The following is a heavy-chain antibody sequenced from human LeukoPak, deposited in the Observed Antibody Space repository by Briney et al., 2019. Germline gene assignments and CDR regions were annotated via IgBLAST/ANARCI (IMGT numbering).Heavy chain of an antibody. CDR1: GYTFTNYD. V-gene: IGHV1-8*01. CDR2: VNPNSGNT. CDR3: ARDYGDYDFWSGYSRQYYYYMDV. Sequence: ASVKVSCKASGYTFTNYDINWVRQATGQGLEWMGWVNPNSGNTGYAQNFQGRVTMTRNTSISTAYMELSSLRSEDTAVYYCARDYGDYDFWSGYSRQYYYYMDVWGKGTTVTVSS. D-gene: IGHD3-3*01. J-gene: IGHJ6*03.